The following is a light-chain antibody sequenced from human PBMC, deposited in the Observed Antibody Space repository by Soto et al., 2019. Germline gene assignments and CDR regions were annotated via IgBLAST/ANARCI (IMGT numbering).Light chain of an antibody. J-gene: IGKJ3*01. CDR1: QSVSSN. Sequence: EIVMTQSPATLSVSPGERATLSCRASQSVSSNLAWYQQRPGQPPRLLIYAAFSRATGVPDRFSASGSGTEFTLTITRLEPEDFAVYYCQYYDSSPGFTFGPGTKVDIK. V-gene: IGKV3D-15*01. CDR3: QYYDSSPGFT. CDR2: AAF.